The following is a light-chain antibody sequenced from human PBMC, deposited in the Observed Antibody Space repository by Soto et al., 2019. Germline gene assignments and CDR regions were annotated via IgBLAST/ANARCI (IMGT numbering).Light chain of an antibody. CDR1: QGISSY. Sequence: DIQLTQSPSFLSASVGDRVTITCRASQGISSYLAWYQQKPGKAPKLLISAASSLQSGVPSRFSGSGSGTEFTLTISSLQPEDFATYYCQQLESYPLTFCGGTKVEIK. CDR2: AAS. V-gene: IGKV1-9*01. J-gene: IGKJ4*01. CDR3: QQLESYPLT.